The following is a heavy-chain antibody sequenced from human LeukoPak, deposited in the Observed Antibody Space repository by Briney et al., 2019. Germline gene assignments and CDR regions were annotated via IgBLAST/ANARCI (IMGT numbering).Heavy chain of an antibody. D-gene: IGHD2-8*02. CDR2: INNDGSST. Sequence: GGSLRLSCAASGFTFSSYWMHWVRQAPGKGLVWVSRINNDGSSTSYADSVKGRFTISRDDAKNTLYLQMNSLRAEDTAVYYCARAWSYYYFDYWGQGTLVTVSS. CDR1: GFTFSSYW. V-gene: IGHV3-74*01. J-gene: IGHJ4*02. CDR3: ARAWSYYYFDY.